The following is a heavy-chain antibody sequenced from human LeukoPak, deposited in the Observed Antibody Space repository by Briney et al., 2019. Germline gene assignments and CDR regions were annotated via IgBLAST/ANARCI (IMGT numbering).Heavy chain of an antibody. J-gene: IGHJ5*02. CDR1: GYTFTGYY. CDR3: ARDPGDIVGATNWFDP. CDR2: INPNSGGT. D-gene: IGHD1-26*01. Sequence: GASVQVSCKASGYTFTGYYMQWVRQAPGQGVEWMGWINPNSGGTNYAQKFQGRVTMTRDTSISTAYMEPSRLRSDDPAVYYCARDPGDIVGATNWFDPWGQGTLVTVSS. V-gene: IGHV1-2*02.